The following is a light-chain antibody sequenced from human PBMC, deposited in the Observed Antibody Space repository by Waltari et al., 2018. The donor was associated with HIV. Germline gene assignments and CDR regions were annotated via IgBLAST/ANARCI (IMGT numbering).Light chain of an antibody. CDR1: QGVSRW. Sequence: DVQLTQSPSSLSAYVGERVTITCRASQGVSRWVAWYQQKPGKAPNLLIYKASALENGVPSRFSGSGSGTEFTLTISSLQPEDSATYYCLQYNIFSPFGQGTKVEIK. V-gene: IGKV1-5*03. CDR3: LQYNIFSP. J-gene: IGKJ1*01. CDR2: KAS.